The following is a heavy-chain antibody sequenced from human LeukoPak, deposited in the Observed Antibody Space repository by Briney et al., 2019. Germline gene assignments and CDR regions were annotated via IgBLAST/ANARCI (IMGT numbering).Heavy chain of an antibody. D-gene: IGHD3-9*01. J-gene: IGHJ6*03. V-gene: IGHV3-21*01. CDR2: ISSGSTYI. CDR1: GFTFISYS. CDR3: ARERYTSYYMDV. Sequence: GGSLTLSCAAYGFTFISYSMNWLRQAPGQGLEWVSSISSGSTYIYYAASVRGRFTISRDNAKSSLYLQMNSLRAEDTAVYYCARERYTSYYMDVWGKGTTVTISS.